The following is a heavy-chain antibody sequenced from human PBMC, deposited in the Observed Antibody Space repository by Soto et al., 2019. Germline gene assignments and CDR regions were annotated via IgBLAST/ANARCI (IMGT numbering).Heavy chain of an antibody. J-gene: IGHJ4*02. Sequence: PGGSLRLSCAASGFTFSSYAMSWVRQAPGKGLEWVSAISGSGGSTYYADSVKGRFTISRDNSKNTLYLQMNSLRAEDTAVYYCAKEDYDILTGYLSGPPDYWGQGTLVTVSS. V-gene: IGHV3-23*01. CDR3: AKEDYDILTGYLSGPPDY. CDR1: GFTFSSYA. D-gene: IGHD3-9*01. CDR2: ISGSGGST.